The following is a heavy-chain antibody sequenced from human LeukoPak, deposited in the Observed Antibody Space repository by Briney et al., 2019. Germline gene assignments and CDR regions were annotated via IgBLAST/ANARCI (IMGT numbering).Heavy chain of an antibody. J-gene: IGHJ4*02. V-gene: IGHV3-66*01. Sequence: PGGSLRLSCAAFGFTVSSTYMGWVRQAPGKGLEWVSVIYSGGAAYYPDSVKGRFIISRDLSKNTLYLQMNDLRAEDTAVYYCARVAVAYFDYWGQGTLVTVSS. CDR1: GFTVSSTY. CDR3: ARVAVAYFDY. D-gene: IGHD6-19*01. CDR2: IYSGGAA.